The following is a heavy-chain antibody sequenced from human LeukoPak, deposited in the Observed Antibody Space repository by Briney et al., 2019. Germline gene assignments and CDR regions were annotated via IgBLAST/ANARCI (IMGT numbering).Heavy chain of an antibody. Sequence: GGSLRLSCAASGFTFSSYAMHWVRQAPGKGLEWVSGISWNRGSIGYADSVKGRFTISRDNAKNSLYLQMNSLRAEDTALYYCAKDTKSYCSGGSCYSAYFDYWGQGTLVTVSS. CDR1: GFTFSSYA. J-gene: IGHJ4*02. D-gene: IGHD2-15*01. CDR2: ISWNRGSI. V-gene: IGHV3-9*01. CDR3: AKDTKSYCSGGSCYSAYFDY.